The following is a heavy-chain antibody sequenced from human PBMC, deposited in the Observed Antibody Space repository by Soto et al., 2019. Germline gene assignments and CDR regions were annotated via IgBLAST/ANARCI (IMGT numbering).Heavy chain of an antibody. Sequence: GGSLRLSCAASGFTFSSYSMNWVRQAPGKGLEWVSYISSSSSTIYYADSVKGRFTISRDNAKNSLYLQMNSLRDEDTAVYYCASSFFWSSPTLGKDYWGQGTLVTVSS. D-gene: IGHD3-3*01. CDR3: ASSFFWSSPTLGKDY. CDR1: GFTFSSYS. CDR2: ISSSSSTI. V-gene: IGHV3-48*02. J-gene: IGHJ4*02.